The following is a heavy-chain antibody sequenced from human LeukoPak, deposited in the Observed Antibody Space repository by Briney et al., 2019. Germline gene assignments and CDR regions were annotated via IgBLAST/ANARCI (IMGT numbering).Heavy chain of an antibody. CDR3: ARHEGAMDSSSWYSYFQH. CDR2: IYPGDSDT. Sequence: GESLEISFKGSGYRFTSCWIGWVRPIPGKGLEWMGIIYPGDSDTRYSPSFQGQVTISADKSISTAYLQWSSLKASDTAMYYCARHEGAMDSSSWYSYFQHWGQGTLVTVSS. CDR1: GYRFTSCW. J-gene: IGHJ1*01. V-gene: IGHV5-51*01. D-gene: IGHD6-13*01.